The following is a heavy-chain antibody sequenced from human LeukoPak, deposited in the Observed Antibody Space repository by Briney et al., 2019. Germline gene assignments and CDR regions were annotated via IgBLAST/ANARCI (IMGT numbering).Heavy chain of an antibody. CDR2: IYYRRTT. CDR3: ARVRNYYDSSGYYYVFDY. V-gene: IGHV4-38-2*02. J-gene: IGHJ4*02. Sequence: SETLSLTCTVSGYSISSGYDWGWIRQPPGKGLEWIGSIYYRRTTYYNPSLKSRVTISINTSENQFSLRLSSVTAADTAVYYCARVRNYYDSSGYYYVFDYWGQGTLVTVSS. D-gene: IGHD3-22*01. CDR1: GYSISSGYD.